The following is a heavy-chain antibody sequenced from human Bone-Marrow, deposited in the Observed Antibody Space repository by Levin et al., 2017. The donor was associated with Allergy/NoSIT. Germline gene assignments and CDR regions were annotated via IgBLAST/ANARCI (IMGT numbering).Heavy chain of an antibody. D-gene: IGHD3-22*01. CDR1: GGSIRNGDYY. CDR2: IYHTGST. Sequence: SETLSLTCTVSGGSIRNGDYYWHWIRQPPGTGLEWIGYIYHTGSTFYNPSLNSRVSLSLDKSRNQFSLNLTAVTAADMAFYYCVRGDSSSWPTCFDTWGQGTLVTVSS. V-gene: IGHV4-30-4*01. CDR3: VRGDSSSWPTCFDT. J-gene: IGHJ5*02.